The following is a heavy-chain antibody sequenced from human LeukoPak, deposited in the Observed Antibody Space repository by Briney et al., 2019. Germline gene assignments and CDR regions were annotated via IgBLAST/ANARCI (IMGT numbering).Heavy chain of an antibody. CDR2: INPNSGGT. V-gene: IGHV1-2*02. D-gene: IGHD1-26*01. CDR1: GYTFTGYY. J-gene: IGHJ3*02. CDR3: ARGRGGIYDAFDI. Sequence: GASVKVSCKASGYTFTGYYMHWVRQAPGQGLEWMGWINPNSGGTNYAQKFQGRVTMTRDTSISTAYMEPSRLRSDDTAVYYCARGRGGIYDAFDIWGQGTMVTVSS.